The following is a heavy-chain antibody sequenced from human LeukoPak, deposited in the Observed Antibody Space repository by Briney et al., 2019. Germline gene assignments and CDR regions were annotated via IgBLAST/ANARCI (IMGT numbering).Heavy chain of an antibody. J-gene: IGHJ4*02. D-gene: IGHD3-10*01. Sequence: GGSLRLSCAASGFTFISHAMNWVGQAQGKGLEWLSGIGKSGASPHYADSVKGRFTISRDNSKNTPFLQMNSLRAEDTAVYFCAKDRGFYGSATYYFDYWGQGTMVTVSS. CDR3: AKDRGFYGSATYYFDY. CDR1: GFTFISHA. V-gene: IGHV3-23*01. CDR2: IGKSGASP.